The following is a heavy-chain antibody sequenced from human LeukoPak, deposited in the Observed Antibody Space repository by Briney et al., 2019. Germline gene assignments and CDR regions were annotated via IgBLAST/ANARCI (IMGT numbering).Heavy chain of an antibody. J-gene: IGHJ4*02. Sequence: PSETLSLTCTVSGGSISSSSYYWGWIRQPPGKGLEWIGSIYYSGSTYYNPSLKSRVTISVDTSKNQFSLKLSSVTAADTAVYYCARQVDTALALQTFDYWGQGTLVTVSS. V-gene: IGHV4-39*01. D-gene: IGHD5-18*01. CDR1: GGSISSSSYY. CDR3: ARQVDTALALQTFDY. CDR2: IYYSGST.